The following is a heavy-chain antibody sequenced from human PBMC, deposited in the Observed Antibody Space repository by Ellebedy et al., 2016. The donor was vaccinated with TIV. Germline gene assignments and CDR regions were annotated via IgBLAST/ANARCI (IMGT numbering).Heavy chain of an antibody. CDR2: INPSGGST. Sequence: ASVKVSXKASTYTFTSYYMHWVRQAPGQGLEWMGIINPSGGSTSYAQKFQGRVTMTRDTSTSTVYMELSSLRSEDTAVYYCAREPGRLAANYYYYGMDVWGQGTTVTVSS. CDR1: TYTFTSYY. D-gene: IGHD6-6*01. CDR3: AREPGRLAANYYYYGMDV. V-gene: IGHV1-46*01. J-gene: IGHJ6*02.